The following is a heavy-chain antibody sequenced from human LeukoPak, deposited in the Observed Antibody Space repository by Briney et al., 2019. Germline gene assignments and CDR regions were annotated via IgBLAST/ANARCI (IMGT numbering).Heavy chain of an antibody. J-gene: IGHJ4*02. CDR1: GFTFSNAW. CDR2: IKSKTDGGTT. CDR3: TPAEDTAMVTLDY. Sequence: GGSLRLSRAASGFTFSNAWMSWVRQAPGKGLEWVGRIKSKTDGGTTDYAAPVKGRFTISRDDSKNTLYLQMNSLKTEDTAAYYCTPAEDTAMVTLDYWGQGTMVTVSS. V-gene: IGHV3-15*01. D-gene: IGHD5-18*01.